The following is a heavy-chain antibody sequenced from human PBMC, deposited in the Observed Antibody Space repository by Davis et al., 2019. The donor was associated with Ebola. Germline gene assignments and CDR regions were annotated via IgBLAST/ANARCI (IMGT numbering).Heavy chain of an antibody. CDR1: GFTFTSSA. Sequence: SVKVSCKASGFTFTSSAMQWVRQARGQRLEWIGWIVVGSGNTNYAQKFQERVTITRDMSTSTAYMELSSLRSEDTAVYYCARESYYYDSSGYHQGAFDIWGQGTMVTVSS. CDR2: IVVGSGNT. CDR3: ARESYYYDSSGYHQGAFDI. J-gene: IGHJ3*02. D-gene: IGHD3-22*01. V-gene: IGHV1-58*02.